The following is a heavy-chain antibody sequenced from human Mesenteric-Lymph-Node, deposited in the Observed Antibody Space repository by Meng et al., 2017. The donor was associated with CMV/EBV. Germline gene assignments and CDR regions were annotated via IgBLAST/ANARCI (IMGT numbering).Heavy chain of an antibody. J-gene: IGHJ4*02. CDR2: ISSSTDYI. CDR1: GFSFSDYS. CDR3: ARAGGYSSGWAL. D-gene: IGHD6-19*01. Sequence: ETLSLTCAASGFSFSDYSMNWVRRAPGKGLEWVSSISSSTDYIYYADSVKGRFTISRDNAKNSLYLQLNSLRVEDTAVYYCARAGGYSSGWALWGQGTLVTVSS. V-gene: IGHV3-21*01.